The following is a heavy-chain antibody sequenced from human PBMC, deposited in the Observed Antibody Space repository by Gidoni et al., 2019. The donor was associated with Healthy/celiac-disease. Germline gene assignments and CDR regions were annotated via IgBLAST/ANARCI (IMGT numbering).Heavy chain of an antibody. V-gene: IGHV3-11*01. J-gene: IGHJ4*02. CDR1: GFTFSDSY. D-gene: IGHD3-3*01. Sequence: QVQLLESGGGLVKPGGSLRLSCAASGFTFSDSYMSWIRQAPGKGLEWVSYISSSGSTLYYAASVKGRFTISRDNAKNSLYLQMNSLRAEDTAVYYCARGLGYDFWSGYYALDYWGQGTLVTVSS. CDR2: ISSSGSTL. CDR3: ARGLGYDFWSGYYALDY.